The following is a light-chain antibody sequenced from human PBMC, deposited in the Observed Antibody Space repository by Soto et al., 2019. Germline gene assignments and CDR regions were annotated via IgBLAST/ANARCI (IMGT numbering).Light chain of an antibody. CDR3: QQYGYSPIT. J-gene: IGKJ5*01. CDR2: GAS. CDR1: QSVSSN. V-gene: IGKV3-20*01. Sequence: EIVFTQSPATLSLSPGERATLSCRASQSVSSNLAWYQQKPGQAPRLLIYGASTRATGIPARFSGSGSGTDFTLTIEGLEPEDFAVYYCQQYGYSPITFGQGTRLEIK.